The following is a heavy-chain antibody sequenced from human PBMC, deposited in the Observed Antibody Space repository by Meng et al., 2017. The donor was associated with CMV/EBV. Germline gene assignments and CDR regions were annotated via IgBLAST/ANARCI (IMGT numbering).Heavy chain of an antibody. CDR2: ISGSGGST. V-gene: IGHV3-23*01. Sequence: GESLKISCAASGFTFSSYAMSWVRQAPGKGLEWVSAISGSGGSTYYADSVKGRFTISRDNSKNTLYLQMNSLRAKDTAVYYCAKVGSGSDYGRPYYYYGMDVWGQGTTVTVSS. CDR3: AKVGSGSDYGRPYYYYGMDV. D-gene: IGHD3-10*01. CDR1: GFTFSSYA. J-gene: IGHJ6*02.